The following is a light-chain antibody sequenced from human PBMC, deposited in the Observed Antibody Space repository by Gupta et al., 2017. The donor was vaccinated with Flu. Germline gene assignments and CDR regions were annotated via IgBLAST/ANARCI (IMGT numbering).Light chain of an antibody. CDR2: DND. Sequence: QSVLTQPPSVSAAPGQKVTMSCSGSSSNIGNNYVSWYQQVPGTAPKLLLYDNDKRPSGISDRFSGSKSGTSATLVITGLQTGDEADYYCLTWDDGRSAVVFGGGTKLTVL. J-gene: IGLJ2*01. CDR3: LTWDDGRSAVV. CDR1: SSNIGNNY. V-gene: IGLV1-51*01.